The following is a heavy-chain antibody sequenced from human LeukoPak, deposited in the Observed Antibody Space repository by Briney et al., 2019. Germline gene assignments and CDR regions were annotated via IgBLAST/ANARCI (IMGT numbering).Heavy chain of an antibody. D-gene: IGHD6-13*01. J-gene: IGHJ6*02. Sequence: SETLSLTCTVSGGSISSSSYYWGWIRQPPGKGLEWIGSIYFSGSTYYNPSLKSRVTISVDTSRNQFSLKLSSVTAADTAVYYCARRAITAAGNPLYGIDVWGQGTTVTVSS. CDR3: ARRAITAAGNPLYGIDV. CDR1: GGSISSSSYY. CDR2: IYFSGST. V-gene: IGHV4-39*01.